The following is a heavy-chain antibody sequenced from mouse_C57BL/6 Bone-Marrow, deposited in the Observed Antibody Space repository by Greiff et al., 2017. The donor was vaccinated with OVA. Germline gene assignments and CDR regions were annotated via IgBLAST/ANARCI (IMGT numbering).Heavy chain of an antibody. Sequence: QVQLQQPGAELVMPGASVKLSCKASGYTFTSYWMHWVKQRPGQGLEWIGEIDPSDSYTNYNQKFKGKSTLTVDKSSSTAYMQLSSLTSEDSAVYYCARSESYYSLTGYSDVWGTGTTVTVSS. CDR2: IDPSDSYT. CDR3: ARSESYYSLTGYSDV. J-gene: IGHJ1*03. CDR1: GYTFTSYW. D-gene: IGHD2-12*01. V-gene: IGHV1-69*01.